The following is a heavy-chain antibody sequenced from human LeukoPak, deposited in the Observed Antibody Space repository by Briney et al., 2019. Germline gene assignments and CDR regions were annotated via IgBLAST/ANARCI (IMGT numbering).Heavy chain of an antibody. J-gene: IGHJ4*02. CDR2: VSPVNGGT. Sequence: GASVKVSCKTSGYTFSNYGISWVRQAPGQGLEWMGWVSPVNGGTNYAQRLQDRITMTTDTSTSTAYMEVRSLKSDDTAVYYCARHIVILLAQEYYFDSWGQGTLVTVSS. CDR1: GYTFSNYG. CDR3: ARHIVILLAQEYYFDS. V-gene: IGHV1-18*01. D-gene: IGHD2/OR15-2a*01.